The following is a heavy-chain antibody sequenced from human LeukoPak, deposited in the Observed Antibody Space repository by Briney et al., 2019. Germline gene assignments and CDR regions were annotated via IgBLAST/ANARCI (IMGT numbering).Heavy chain of an antibody. J-gene: IGHJ3*02. Sequence: GGSLRLSCAASGLTFSSYSMNWVRQAPGKGLEWVSSIGSSSSIYYADSVKGRFTISRDNPKNSLYLQLNSLRAEDTAVYYCARETMEAFDIWGQGTMITVSS. CDR2: IGSSSSI. CDR3: ARETMEAFDI. CDR1: GLTFSSYS. V-gene: IGHV3-21*01. D-gene: IGHD3-10*01.